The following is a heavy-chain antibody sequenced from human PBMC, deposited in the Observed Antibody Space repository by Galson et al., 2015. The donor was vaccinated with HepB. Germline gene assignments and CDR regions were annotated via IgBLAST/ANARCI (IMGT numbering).Heavy chain of an antibody. J-gene: IGHJ4*02. CDR1: GFRFSSSA. CDR3: ARDFGVVNFDY. CDR2: VSRSANIK. V-gene: IGHV3-30-3*01. Sequence: SLRLSCAASGFRFSSSALHWIRQAPGTGLEWVAVVSRSANIKQYADSVRVRFTSSRDNSKNTVSMQMNSLRAEATAVYYCARDFGVVNFDYWGQGTLVTVSS. D-gene: IGHD3-3*01.